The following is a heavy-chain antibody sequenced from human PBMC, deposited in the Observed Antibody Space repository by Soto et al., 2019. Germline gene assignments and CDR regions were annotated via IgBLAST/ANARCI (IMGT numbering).Heavy chain of an antibody. CDR1: GYTFVNYE. J-gene: IGHJ4*02. CDR3: ARQQAMDY. CDR2: MNPHSGDT. V-gene: IGHV1-8*01. Sequence: QVQLVQSGAEVKKPGASVKVSCKASGYTFVNYEINWVRQATGQRLEWLGWMNPHSGDTFYAQNFQGRVTRTRNTSITTAYMELNSLKSEDTAVYYCARQQAMDYWGQGTLVTVSS.